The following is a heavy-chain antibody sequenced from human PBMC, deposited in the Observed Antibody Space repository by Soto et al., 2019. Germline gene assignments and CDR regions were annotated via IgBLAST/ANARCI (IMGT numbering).Heavy chain of an antibody. CDR2: IWYDGSNK. V-gene: IGHV3-33*06. D-gene: IGHD4-17*01. J-gene: IGHJ4*02. CDR3: AKAGHGDYGWS. Sequence: DLEESGGGVVQPGRSIRLSCAASGFTFDNFAMHWVRQAPGKGLEWVAVIWYDGSNKYYADSVKGRFSISRDNSKNTLSLQMSSLRVDDTAVYYCAKAGHGDYGWSWGQGTPVTVSS. CDR1: GFTFDNFA.